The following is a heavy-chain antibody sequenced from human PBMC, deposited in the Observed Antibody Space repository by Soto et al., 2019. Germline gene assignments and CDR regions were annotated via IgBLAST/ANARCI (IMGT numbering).Heavy chain of an antibody. CDR3: TTYPNSGYAT. CDR1: GFTFSNAW. D-gene: IGHD5-12*01. CDR2: IKSNADGGTA. V-gene: IGHV3-15*07. J-gene: IGHJ5*02. Sequence: EVQLVESGGGLVKPGGSLRLSCAASGFTFSNAWLNWVRQAPGKGLEWVGRIKSNADGGTADYAAPVKGRFTISRDDSKNTLYLQMNSLKTEDTALYYCTTYPNSGYATWGQGTLVTVSS.